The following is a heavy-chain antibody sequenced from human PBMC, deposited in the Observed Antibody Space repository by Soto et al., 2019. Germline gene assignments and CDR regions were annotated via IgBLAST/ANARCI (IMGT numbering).Heavy chain of an antibody. D-gene: IGHD1-26*01. CDR2: IIPIFGTA. V-gene: IGHV1-69*06. CDR3: ARGERTTWELDFDY. CDR1: GVTFSSYA. J-gene: IGHJ4*02. Sequence: GASVKVSCKASGVTFSSYAISWVRQAPVQGLEWMGWIIPIFGTANYAQKFQGRVTITADKYTSTAYMELSSLRSGDTAVYYCARGERTTWELDFDYWGQGTLVTVSS.